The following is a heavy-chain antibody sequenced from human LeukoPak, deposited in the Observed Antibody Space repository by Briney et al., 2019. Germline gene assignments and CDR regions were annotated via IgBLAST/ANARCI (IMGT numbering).Heavy chain of an antibody. CDR2: ISDSGDRT. CDR3: AKDARRSSGWYFFDY. CDR1: GFAFRSQH. Sequence: PGGSLGLSCAASGFAFRSQHMGGVRQAPGKGLEWVSAISDSGDRTYYVDSVKGRFTISRDNSKNTLYLQMNSLRADDTAVYYCAKDARRSSGWYFFDYWGQGTLVTVSP. J-gene: IGHJ4*02. D-gene: IGHD6-19*01. V-gene: IGHV3-23*01.